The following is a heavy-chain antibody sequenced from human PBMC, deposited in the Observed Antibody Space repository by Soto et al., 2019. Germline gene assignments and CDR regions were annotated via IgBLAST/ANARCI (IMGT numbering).Heavy chain of an antibody. J-gene: IGHJ3*02. CDR2: FGTSRKYI. Sequence: GGSLRLSCAASGYTLSDYSMNWVRQAPGKGLEWVSYFGTSRKYIFYPDSVRGRFTISRDDAKNSVYLQLNSLRAEDTAVYYCARDSSGWYGMYAFDIWGRGTMVTVSS. CDR3: ARDSSGWYGMYAFDI. CDR1: GYTLSDYS. D-gene: IGHD6-19*01. V-gene: IGHV3-21*05.